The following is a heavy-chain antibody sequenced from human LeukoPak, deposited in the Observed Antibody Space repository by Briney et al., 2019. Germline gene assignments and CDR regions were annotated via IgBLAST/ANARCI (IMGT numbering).Heavy chain of an antibody. D-gene: IGHD4-17*01. Sequence: GGSLRLSCAASGFTFSSYSMNWVRQAPGKGLEWVSSITSSSSYIYYADSVKGRFTISRDNAKNSLYLQMNSLRAEDTAVYYCARVTTVTRGVYYYYMDVWGKGTTVTVSS. CDR2: ITSSSSYI. V-gene: IGHV3-21*01. CDR1: GFTFSSYS. J-gene: IGHJ6*03. CDR3: ARVTTVTRGVYYYYMDV.